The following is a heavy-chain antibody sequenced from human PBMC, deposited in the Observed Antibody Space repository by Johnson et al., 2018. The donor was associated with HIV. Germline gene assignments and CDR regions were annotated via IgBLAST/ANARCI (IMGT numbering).Heavy chain of an antibody. CDR3: ARGLLAGNDAFDI. V-gene: IGHV3-23*04. D-gene: IGHD6-13*01. Sequence: VQLVESGGGLVQPGGSLRLSCAASGFSLSIYGMTWVRQTPGKGLEWVSAISGSGGSTYYADSVKGRFTISRDNSKNTLYLQMNSLRAEDTAVYYCARGLLAGNDAFDIWGQGTMVTVSS. CDR1: GFSLSIYG. CDR2: ISGSGGST. J-gene: IGHJ3*02.